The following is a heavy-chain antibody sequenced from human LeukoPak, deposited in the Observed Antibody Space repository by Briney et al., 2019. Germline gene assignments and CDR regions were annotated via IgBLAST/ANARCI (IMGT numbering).Heavy chain of an antibody. CDR1: GFTFSRNA. CDR2: VSGNGLGT. D-gene: IGHD3-22*01. J-gene: IGHJ4*02. Sequence: GGSLRLSCAASGFTFSRNAMNWVRQAPGKGLEWVAAVSGNGLGTYYADSVKGRFNISRDNSRNTLYLQMNSPRIEDTAFYYCAKDANYLRSSGYLIPIDFWGQGTLVTVSS. CDR3: AKDANYLRSSGYLIPIDF. V-gene: IGHV3-23*01.